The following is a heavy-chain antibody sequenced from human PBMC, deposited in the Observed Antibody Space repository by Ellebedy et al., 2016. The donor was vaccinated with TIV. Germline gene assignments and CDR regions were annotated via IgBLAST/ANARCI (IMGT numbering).Heavy chain of an antibody. D-gene: IGHD3-3*01. CDR2: ISTFNGNT. Sequence: AASVKVSCKASGYTFTTYDINWVRQAPGQGLVWVARISTFNGNTHYAQKLQDRVTVTADTSTSTAYMELRSLGSDDTAVYYCARLLRLTFYFDYWGQGTLVTVSS. V-gene: IGHV1-18*01. CDR3: ARLLRLTFYFDY. J-gene: IGHJ4*01. CDR1: GYTFTTYD.